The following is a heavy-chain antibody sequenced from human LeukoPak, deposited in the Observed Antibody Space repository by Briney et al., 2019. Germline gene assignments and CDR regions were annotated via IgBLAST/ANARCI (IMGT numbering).Heavy chain of an antibody. J-gene: IGHJ4*02. CDR3: AKGGKWDVTPFDY. Sequence: PGGSLRLSCAASGFTFTSYSMNWVRQAPGKGLERVSTSGGGGSTYYADSVKGRFTISRDNSKNTLYLQVNSLRAEDTAVYYCAKGGKWDVTPFDYWGQGTLVTVSS. CDR2: SGGGGST. CDR1: GFTFTSYS. D-gene: IGHD1-26*01. V-gene: IGHV3-23*01.